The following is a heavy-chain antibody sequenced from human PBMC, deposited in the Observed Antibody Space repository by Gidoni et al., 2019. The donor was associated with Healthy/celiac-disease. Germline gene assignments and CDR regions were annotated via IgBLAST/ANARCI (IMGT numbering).Heavy chain of an antibody. D-gene: IGHD3-16*01. CDR1: GGSISSSSYY. Sequence: QLQLQESGPGLVKPSETLSLTCTVSGGSISSSSYYWGWIRQPPGKGLAWIGSIYYSGSTYYNPSLKSRVTISVDTSKNQFSLKLSSVTAADTAVYYCARHHKGGGFNFDYWGQGTLVTVSS. V-gene: IGHV4-39*01. J-gene: IGHJ4*02. CDR3: ARHHKGGGFNFDY. CDR2: IYYSGST.